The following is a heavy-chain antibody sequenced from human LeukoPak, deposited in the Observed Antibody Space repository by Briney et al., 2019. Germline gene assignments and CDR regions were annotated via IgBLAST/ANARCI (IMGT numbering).Heavy chain of an antibody. V-gene: IGHV4-59*01. CDR1: GGSISSYY. D-gene: IGHD3-16*01. J-gene: IGHJ4*02. CDR2: IYYSGST. Sequence: SETLSLTCTVSGGSISSYYWSWIRQPSGKGLEWIGYIYYSGSTNYNPSLKSRVTISVDTSKNQFSLKLSSVTAADTVVYYCASTVLGGAPPYYFDYWGQGTLVTVSS. CDR3: ASTVLGGAPPYYFDY.